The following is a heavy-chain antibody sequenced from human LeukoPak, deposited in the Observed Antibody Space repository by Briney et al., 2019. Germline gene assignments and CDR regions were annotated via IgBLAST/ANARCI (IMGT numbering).Heavy chain of an antibody. D-gene: IGHD6-19*01. CDR3: AKGRGLSSGWADY. CDR2: ISYDGGNK. V-gene: IGHV3-30*18. Sequence: GRSLRLSCAASGFTLSSYGMHWVRQAPGKGLEWVAVISYDGGNKYYADSVKGRFTISRDNSKNTLYLQMNSLRAEDTAVYYCAKGRGLSSGWADYWGQGTLVTVSS. CDR1: GFTLSSYG. J-gene: IGHJ4*02.